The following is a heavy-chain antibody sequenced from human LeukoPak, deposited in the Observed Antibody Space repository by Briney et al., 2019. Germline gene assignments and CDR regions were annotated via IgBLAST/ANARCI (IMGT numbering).Heavy chain of an antibody. Sequence: PGGSLGLSCAASGFTFSGYPIHWVRQAPGKGLEWVAVISYDGSNKYYADSVKGRFTISRDNSKDTLYLQMNSLRAEDTAVYYCARLIPGISGAFDYWGQGTLVTVSS. CDR2: ISYDGSNK. V-gene: IGHV3-30-3*01. J-gene: IGHJ4*02. D-gene: IGHD1-20*01. CDR1: GFTFSGYP. CDR3: ARLIPGISGAFDY.